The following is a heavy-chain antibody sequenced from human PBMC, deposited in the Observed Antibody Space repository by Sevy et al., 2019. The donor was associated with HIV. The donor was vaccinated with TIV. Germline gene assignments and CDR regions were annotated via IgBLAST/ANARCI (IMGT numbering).Heavy chain of an antibody. Sequence: GESLKISCAGSGFTFRSYGIHWVRQSPGKGLEWVAFIPFDGRNTYSADSVKGRFTVSRDNSNNAVYLQMNNLRTEDTAMYYCAKDILGDNSPWFFFDYWGQGTQVTVSS. CDR2: IPFDGRNT. J-gene: IGHJ4*02. D-gene: IGHD3-9*01. CDR3: AKDILGDNSPWFFFDY. V-gene: IGHV3-30*02. CDR1: GFTFRSYG.